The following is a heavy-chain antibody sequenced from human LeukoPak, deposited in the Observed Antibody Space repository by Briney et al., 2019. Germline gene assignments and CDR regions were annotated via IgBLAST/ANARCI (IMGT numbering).Heavy chain of an antibody. J-gene: IGHJ4*02. CDR1: GFTVSSNY. Sequence: GGSLRLSCAASGFTVSSNYMSWVRQAPGKGLEWVSVIYSGGSTYYADSVKGRFTISRDNSKNTLYLQMNSLRAEDTAVYYCARDPLVVVPAAAPLWGQGTLVTVSS. CDR2: IYSGGST. CDR3: ARDPLVVVPAAAPL. D-gene: IGHD2-2*01. V-gene: IGHV3-53*01.